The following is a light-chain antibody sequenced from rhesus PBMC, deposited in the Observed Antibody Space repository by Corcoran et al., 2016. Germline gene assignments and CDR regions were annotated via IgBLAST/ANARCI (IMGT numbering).Light chain of an antibody. CDR1: SIGSKN. V-gene: IGLV3-25*02. CDR2: ADN. CDR3: QVWYGVTKYPV. Sequence: SYDMTEPPSESAASGQTDRITWGRDSIGSKNVHWYQQNPAPATMLVLFADNNLPSGLPERFSGSNSGNAATLTISRVEAGEEADYYCQVWYGVTKYPVFGSGTKLTVL. J-gene: IGLJ6*01.